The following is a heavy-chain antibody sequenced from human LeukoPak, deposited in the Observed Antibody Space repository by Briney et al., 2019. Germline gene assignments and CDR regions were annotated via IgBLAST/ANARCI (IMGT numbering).Heavy chain of an antibody. V-gene: IGHV4-39*01. D-gene: IGHD3-10*01. J-gene: IGHJ5*02. CDR3: ARRMVRVGWFDP. CDR2: IYYSGST. Sequence: PSETLSLTCTVSGGSISSSSYSWGWIRQPPGKGLEWIGRIYYSGSTYYNPSLKSRVTISVDTSKNQFSLKLSSVTAADTAVYYCARRMVRVGWFDPWGQGTLVTVSS. CDR1: GGSISSSSYS.